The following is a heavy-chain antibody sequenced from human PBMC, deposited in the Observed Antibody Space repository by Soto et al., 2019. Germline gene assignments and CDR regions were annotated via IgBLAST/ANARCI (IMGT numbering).Heavy chain of an antibody. CDR3: ARVRLDYYDSSGYPVFDY. D-gene: IGHD3-22*01. CDR2: ISAYNGNT. J-gene: IGHJ4*02. V-gene: IGHV1-18*01. Sequence: ASVKVSCKASGYTFTSYGISWVRQAPGQGLDWMGWISAYNGNTKYAQDLQGRVTMTTDTSTSTAYMELRSLRSDDTAVYYCARVRLDYYDSSGYPVFDYWGQGTLVTVSS. CDR1: GYTFTSYG.